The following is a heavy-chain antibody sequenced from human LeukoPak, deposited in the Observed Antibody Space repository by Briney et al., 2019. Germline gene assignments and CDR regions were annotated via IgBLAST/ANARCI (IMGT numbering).Heavy chain of an antibody. CDR2: ISGSGGNT. V-gene: IGHV3-23*01. Sequence: PGGSLRLSCAASGFTFSSYAMSWVRQAPGKGLECVSAISGSGGNTYYADSVKGRFTISRDNSRNTLYLQMNSLRAEDTAVYYCAKGSSIAAHSLIYWGQGTLVTVSS. CDR3: AKGSSIAAHSLIY. D-gene: IGHD6-6*01. CDR1: GFTFSSYA. J-gene: IGHJ4*02.